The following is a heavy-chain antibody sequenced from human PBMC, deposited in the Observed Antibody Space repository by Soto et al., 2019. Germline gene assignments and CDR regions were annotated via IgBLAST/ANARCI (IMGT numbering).Heavy chain of an antibody. D-gene: IGHD1-1*01. CDR3: ATAPGPY. CDR2: IYHSGST. Sequence: LQLQESGSGLVKPSQTLSLTCAVSGGSISSGGYSWSWIRQPPGKGLEWIGYIYHSGSTYYNPSLKSRLTISVDRSKNQFSLKLSSVTAADTAVYYCATAPGPYWGQGTLVTVSS. CDR1: GGSISSGGYS. V-gene: IGHV4-30-2*01. J-gene: IGHJ4*02.